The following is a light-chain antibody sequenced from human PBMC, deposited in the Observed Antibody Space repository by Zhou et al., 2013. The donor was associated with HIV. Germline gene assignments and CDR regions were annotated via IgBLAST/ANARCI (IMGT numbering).Light chain of an antibody. V-gene: IGKV3-20*01. CDR1: QTVSRSY. CDR3: QQYDRSPIT. J-gene: IGKJ5*01. CDR2: GAS. Sequence: EIVLTQSPGTLSLSPGERATLSCRVSQTVSRSYLAWYQQKPGQAPRLLISGASTGALGIPDRFSGSGSGTDFTLSISRLEPEDFAVYYCQQYDRSPITFGQGTRLE.